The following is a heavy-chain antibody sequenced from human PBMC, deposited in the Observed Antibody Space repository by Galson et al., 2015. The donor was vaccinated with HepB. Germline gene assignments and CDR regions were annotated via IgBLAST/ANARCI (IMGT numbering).Heavy chain of an antibody. D-gene: IGHD1-26*01. J-gene: IGHJ4*02. V-gene: IGHV3-53*01. CDR3: ARDSRYSGNYLPFDY. CDR1: GFTVSSNY. Sequence: SLRLSCAASGFTVSSNYMSWVRQAPGKGLEWVSVIYSGGSTYYADSVKGRFTISRDNSKNTLYLQMNSLRAEDTAVYYCARDSRYSGNYLPFDYWGQGTLVTVSS. CDR2: IYSGGST.